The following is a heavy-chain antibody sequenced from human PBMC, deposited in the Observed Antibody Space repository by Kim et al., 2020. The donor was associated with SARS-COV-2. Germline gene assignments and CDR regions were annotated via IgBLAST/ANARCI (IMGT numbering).Heavy chain of an antibody. J-gene: IGHJ6*02. Sequence: GGSLRLSCAASGFTLSRYWMHWVRQVPGKGLVWVSRISSDGSSTTYADSVKGRFTISRDNAKNTLYLQMNSLRVDDTAIYYCTRGISAVSAYAMDVWG. CDR2: ISSDGSST. V-gene: IGHV3-74*01. D-gene: IGHD2-21*01. CDR3: TRGISAVSAYAMDV. CDR1: GFTLSRYW.